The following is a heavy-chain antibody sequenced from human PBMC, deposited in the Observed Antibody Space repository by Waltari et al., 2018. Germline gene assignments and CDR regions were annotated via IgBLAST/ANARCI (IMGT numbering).Heavy chain of an antibody. CDR1: AGSISSTTDS. V-gene: IGHV4-39*02. CDR3: ARSVAARRINWFDP. D-gene: IGHD6-6*01. CDR2: IHHAGSI. J-gene: IGHJ5*02. Sequence: QLQLQESGPGLLRPSETLSLTCTAAAGSISSTTDSWGWIRQPPGKGLEWVGSIHHAGSIYYTPSLKTRVTISADTSRQHLSLKRRSVTAADTALYYCARSVAARRINWFDPWGQGTLVTVSS.